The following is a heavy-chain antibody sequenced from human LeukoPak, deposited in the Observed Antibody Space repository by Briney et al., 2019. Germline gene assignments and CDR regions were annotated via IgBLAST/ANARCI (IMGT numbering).Heavy chain of an antibody. CDR3: ARDWGVGGRPGYMDV. CDR2: IYYSGNA. J-gene: IGHJ6*03. Sequence: SETLSLTCAVSGGSISNKYWSWIRQPPGKGLEWIGYIYYSGNANYNPSLKSRVTILVDTSKNQVSLKLSSVTAADTAVYFCARDWGVGGRPGYMDVWGKGTTVTVSS. D-gene: IGHD6-6*01. V-gene: IGHV4-59*01. CDR1: GGSISNKY.